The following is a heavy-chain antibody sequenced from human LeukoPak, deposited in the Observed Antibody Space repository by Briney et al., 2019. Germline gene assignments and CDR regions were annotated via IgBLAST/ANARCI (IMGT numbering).Heavy chain of an antibody. J-gene: IGHJ3*02. CDR2: INHSGST. CDR3: ARDSKNLGAFDI. Sequence: SETLSLTCAVYGGSFSGYYWSWIRQPPGKGLEWIGEINHSGSTNYNPSLKSRVTMSVDTSKNQFSLKLSSVTAADTAVYYCARDSKNLGAFDIWGQGTMVTVSS. D-gene: IGHD7-27*01. V-gene: IGHV4-34*01. CDR1: GGSFSGYY.